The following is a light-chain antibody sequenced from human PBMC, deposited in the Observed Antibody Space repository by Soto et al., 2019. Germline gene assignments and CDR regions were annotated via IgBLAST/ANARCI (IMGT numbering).Light chain of an antibody. J-gene: IGKJ1*01. Sequence: VVMTQSPLSLPVTLGQPSSSSCRASQSLVHPDGNTYLSWFQQRPGPPPRRLIYKVSSGASGVPDRISGSGSGTGFTLRISRVEAEDVGIYYCMQGTHWPWTFGQGTKVDI. CDR2: KVS. CDR1: QSLVHPDGNTY. V-gene: IGKV2-30*02. CDR3: MQGTHWPWT.